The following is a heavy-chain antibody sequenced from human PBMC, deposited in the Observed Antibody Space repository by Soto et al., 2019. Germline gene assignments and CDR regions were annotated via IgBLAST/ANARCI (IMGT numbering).Heavy chain of an antibody. V-gene: IGHV3-48*01. Sequence: EVQLVESGGGLVQPGGSLRLSCAASGFIFSSYSMNWVRQAPGKGLEWVSYISSSSDTIYYADSVKGRFTISRDNAKNSLYLQMNSLRAEETAVYYCARDPRYCSGGNCYSSYYYYYLDVWGIGTTVTVSS. J-gene: IGHJ6*03. CDR2: ISSSSDTI. CDR1: GFIFSSYS. CDR3: ARDPRYCSGGNCYSSYYYYYLDV. D-gene: IGHD2-15*01.